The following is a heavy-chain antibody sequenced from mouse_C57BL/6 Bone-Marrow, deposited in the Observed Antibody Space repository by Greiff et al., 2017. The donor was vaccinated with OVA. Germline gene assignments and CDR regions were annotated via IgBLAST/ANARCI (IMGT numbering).Heavy chain of an antibody. Sequence: EVQLQQSGTVLVRPGASVKMSCKTSGYTFTSYWMHWVKQRPGQGLEWIGAIYPGNSDTSYNQKFKGKAKLTAVTSASTAYRELSSLTNDDSAVYYCTRELYDGYCCYFDYWGQGTTLTVSS. CDR2: IYPGNSDT. CDR1: GYTFTSYW. J-gene: IGHJ2*01. CDR3: TRELYDGYCCYFDY. V-gene: IGHV1-5*01. D-gene: IGHD2-3*01.